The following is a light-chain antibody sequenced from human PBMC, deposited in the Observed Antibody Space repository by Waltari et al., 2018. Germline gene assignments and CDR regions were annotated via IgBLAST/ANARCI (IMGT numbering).Light chain of an antibody. Sequence: QAALTQPPSVSGSPGQSVTISCTGTSGDIGGYNYVSWYQQHPGKAPKLLIYDVTKRPSGVSDRFSGSKSGNTASLTISGLQAEDEADYYCSSYADINTLIFGGGTRLTVL. J-gene: IGLJ2*01. CDR1: SGDIGGYNY. CDR3: SSYADINTLI. CDR2: DVT. V-gene: IGLV2-11*01.